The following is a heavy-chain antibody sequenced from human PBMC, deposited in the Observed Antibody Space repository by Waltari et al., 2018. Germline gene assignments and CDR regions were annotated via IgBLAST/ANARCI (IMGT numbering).Heavy chain of an antibody. V-gene: IGHV3-74*01. D-gene: IGHD2-2*01. J-gene: IGHJ5*02. CDR2: INGDGGST. Sequence: EVQLVESGGGFVQPGGSLRLSCAASGFTFSSYWMHWVRQAPGKGLVWVSRINGDGGSTSYADSVKGRFTISRDNANNTLYLQMNGLRAEDTSVYYCTRTRYCSTTNCQVDWFDPWGQGTLVTVSS. CDR1: GFTFSSYW. CDR3: TRTRYCSTTNCQVDWFDP.